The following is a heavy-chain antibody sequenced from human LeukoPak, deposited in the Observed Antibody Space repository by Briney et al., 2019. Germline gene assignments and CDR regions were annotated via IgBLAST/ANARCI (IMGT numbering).Heavy chain of an antibody. CDR3: ARDTYYYDSSGRTTFDY. D-gene: IGHD3-22*01. V-gene: IGHV1-46*01. CDR1: GYTFTGYY. J-gene: IGHJ4*02. CDR2: INPSGGST. Sequence: ASVKVSCKASGYTFTGYYMHWVRQAPGQGLEWMGIINPSGGSTSYAQKFQGRVTMTRNTSISTAYMELSSLRSEDTAVYYCARDTYYYDSSGRTTFDYWGQGTLVTVSS.